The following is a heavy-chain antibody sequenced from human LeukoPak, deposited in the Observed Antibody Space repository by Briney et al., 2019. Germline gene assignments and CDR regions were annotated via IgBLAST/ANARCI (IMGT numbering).Heavy chain of an antibody. CDR1: GFTFSSYS. J-gene: IGHJ5*02. CDR3: ATKYGES. D-gene: IGHD4/OR15-4a*01. V-gene: IGHV3-66*02. Sequence: GGSLRLSCAASGFTFSSYSMNWVRQAPGKGLECVSLIWIDGTTHYADSVKGRFTISGDNSKNTLYLQMNSLRPEDTAVYYCATKYGESWGQGTLVTVSS. CDR2: IWIDGTT.